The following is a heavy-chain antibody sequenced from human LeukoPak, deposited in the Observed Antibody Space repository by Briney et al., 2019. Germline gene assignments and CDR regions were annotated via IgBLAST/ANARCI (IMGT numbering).Heavy chain of an antibody. D-gene: IGHD3-3*01. J-gene: IGHJ4*02. CDR3: AGTTPLRFRLDY. CDR1: GGSIESYY. V-gene: IGHV4-4*08. CDR2: IAASGTT. Sequence: SETLSLTCSVSGGSIESYYWSWIRQPPGKGLEFIGYIAASGTTKHNPSLKSRVTLSMDTSKNQFSLKLRSVTAADTAVYYCAGTTPLRFRLDYWGQGTLVTVSS.